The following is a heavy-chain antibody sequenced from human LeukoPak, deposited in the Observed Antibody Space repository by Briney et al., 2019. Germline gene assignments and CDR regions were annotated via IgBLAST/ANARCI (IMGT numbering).Heavy chain of an antibody. J-gene: IGHJ4*02. Sequence: PSETLSLTYTVSGGSISSYYWSWIRQPAGKGLEWIGRIYASESTNYNPSLKSRVTMSVDTSKNQFSLKLSSVTAADTAVYYCARSGLVGATYGNVLRYWGQGTLVTVSS. V-gene: IGHV4-4*07. CDR3: ARSGLVGATYGNVLRY. D-gene: IGHD1-26*01. CDR1: GGSISSYY. CDR2: IYASEST.